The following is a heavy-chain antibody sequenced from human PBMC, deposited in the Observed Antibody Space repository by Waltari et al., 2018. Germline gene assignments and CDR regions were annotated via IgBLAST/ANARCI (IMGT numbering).Heavy chain of an antibody. CDR2: IYHSGIT. Sequence: QVQLQESGPGLVKPSETLSLTCTVSGYSISSGYYWGWIRQPPGKGLEWIGSIYHSGITYYNPSLKSRVTISVDTSKNQFSLKLSSVTAADTAVYYCARWSSSWYSFDPWGQGTLVTVSS. CDR1: GYSISSGYY. CDR3: ARWSSSWYSFDP. J-gene: IGHJ5*02. V-gene: IGHV4-38-2*02. D-gene: IGHD6-13*01.